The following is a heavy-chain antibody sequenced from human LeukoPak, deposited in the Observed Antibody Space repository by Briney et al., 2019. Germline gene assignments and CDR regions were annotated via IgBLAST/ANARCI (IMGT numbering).Heavy chain of an antibody. Sequence: PSETLSLTCTVSGGSISSYYWSWIRQPAGKGLEWIGRIYTSGSTNYNPSLKSRVTMSVDTSKNQFSLKLSSVTAADTAVYYCARANSYGYPYCYYYGMDVWGQGTTVTVSS. CDR1: GGSISSYY. D-gene: IGHD5-18*01. J-gene: IGHJ6*02. V-gene: IGHV4-4*07. CDR3: ARANSYGYPYCYYYGMDV. CDR2: IYTSGST.